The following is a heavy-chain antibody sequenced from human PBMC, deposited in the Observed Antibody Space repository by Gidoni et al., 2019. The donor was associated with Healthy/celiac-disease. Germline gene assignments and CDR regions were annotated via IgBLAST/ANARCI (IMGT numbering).Heavy chain of an antibody. CDR2: IYYSGST. J-gene: IGHJ4*02. D-gene: IGHD2-2*01. CDR3: ARLASAIVVVPAAHYFDY. Sequence: QLQLQESGPGLVKPSETLSLPCTVSGGSISSSSYYWGWIRQPPGKGLAWIGSIYYSGSTYYNPSLKSRVTISVDTSKNQFSLKLSSVTAADAAVYYCARLASAIVVVPAAHYFDYWGQGTLVTVSS. CDR1: GGSISSSSYY. V-gene: IGHV4-39*01.